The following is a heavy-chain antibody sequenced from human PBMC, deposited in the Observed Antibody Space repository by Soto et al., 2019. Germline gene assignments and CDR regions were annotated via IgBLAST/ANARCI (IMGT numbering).Heavy chain of an antibody. CDR3: ARGMELLRYFDWLLYSPY. CDR1: CVSLISSDYY. CDR2: IYYSGST. D-gene: IGHD3-9*01. V-gene: IGHV4-39*01. J-gene: IGHJ4*02. Sequence: SSETLSLTCIVSCVSLISSDYYWGWIRQPPGKGLEWIGSIYYSGSTHYNPALQSPVTISVDTSKNQFSLKVTSVTAADTAVYYCARGMELLRYFDWLLYSPYWGQGTLVTVSS.